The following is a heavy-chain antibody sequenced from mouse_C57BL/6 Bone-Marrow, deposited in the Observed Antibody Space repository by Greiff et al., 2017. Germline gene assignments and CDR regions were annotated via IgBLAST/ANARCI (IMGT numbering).Heavy chain of an antibody. CDR2: INPGSGGN. J-gene: IGHJ3*01. Sequence: QVQLQQSGAELVRPGTSVKVSCKASGYAFTNYLIEWVKQRPGPGLEWIGVINPGSGGNNYNEKVKGKATLTAYKSSSTAYMQLRSLTSEDSAVYCCERSKNGDSWFAYWGQGTLVTVSA. CDR1: GYAFTNYL. V-gene: IGHV1-54*01. D-gene: IGHD4-1*01. CDR3: ERSKNGDSWFAY.